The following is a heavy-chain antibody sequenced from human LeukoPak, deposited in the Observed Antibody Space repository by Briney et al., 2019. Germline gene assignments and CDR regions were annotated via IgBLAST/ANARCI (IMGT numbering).Heavy chain of an antibody. CDR2: IYYSGST. V-gene: IGHV4-30-4*08. Sequence: SQTLSLTCTVSGGSISSGDYYWSWIRQPPGKGLEWIGYIYYSGSTYYNPSLRSRVTISVDTSKNQFSLKLSSVTAADTAVYYCARQDVLLWFGESYLAQSSFDPWGQGTLVTVSS. CDR1: GGSISSGDYY. J-gene: IGHJ5*02. D-gene: IGHD3-10*01. CDR3: ARQDVLLWFGESYLAQSSFDP.